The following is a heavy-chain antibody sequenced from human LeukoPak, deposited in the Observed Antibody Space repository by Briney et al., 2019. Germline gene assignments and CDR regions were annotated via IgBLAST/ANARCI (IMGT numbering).Heavy chain of an antibody. CDR2: ISDGGSNK. D-gene: IGHD3-22*01. J-gene: IGHJ4*02. CDR1: GFTFSTYA. V-gene: IGHV3-30*01. Sequence: GRSLRLSCAASGFTFSTYAMHWVRQAPGKGLEWVALISDGGSNKYYADSVKGRFTISRDNAKNTLYLQMNSLGAEDTAVYYCARDVYYYDSGGFYSWGPGTLVTVSS. CDR3: ARDVYYYDSGGFYS.